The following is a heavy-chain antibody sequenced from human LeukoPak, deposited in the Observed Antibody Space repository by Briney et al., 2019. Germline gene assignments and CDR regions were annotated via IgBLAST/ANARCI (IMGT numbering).Heavy chain of an antibody. D-gene: IGHD3-22*01. J-gene: IGHJ5*02. CDR2: MYPNSGNT. V-gene: IGHV1-8*01. CDR1: RYTFTSYV. Sequence: ASVKDSCKASRYTFTSYVINWVRQATGQGLEWMGWMYPNSGNTDYAQKLRGRVTMTRNTSISTAYMELSRLRSEDTAVYYCARGRSLYYDSSGYYQNWFDPWGQGTLVTVSS. CDR3: ARGRSLYYDSSGYYQNWFDP.